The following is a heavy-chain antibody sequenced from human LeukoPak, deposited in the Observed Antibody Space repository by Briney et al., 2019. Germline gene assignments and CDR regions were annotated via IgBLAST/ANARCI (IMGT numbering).Heavy chain of an antibody. D-gene: IGHD3-9*01. CDR3: ARQRKYYDILTGYYENWFDP. J-gene: IGHJ5*02. V-gene: IGHV1-8*03. CDR2: MNPNSGNT. Sequence: GASVKVSCKASGYTFTSYDINRVRQATGQGLEWMGWMNPNSGNTGYAQKFQGRVTITRNTSISTAYMELSSLRSEDTAVYYCARQRKYYDILTGYYENWFDPWGQGTLVTVSS. CDR1: GYTFTSYD.